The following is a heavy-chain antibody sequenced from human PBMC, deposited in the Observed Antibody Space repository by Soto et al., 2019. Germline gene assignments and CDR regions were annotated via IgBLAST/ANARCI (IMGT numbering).Heavy chain of an antibody. D-gene: IGHD3-3*01. J-gene: IGHJ4*02. V-gene: IGHV3-74*01. Sequence: EVQLVESGGGLVQPGVSLRLSCAASGFTFSSYWMHWVRQAPGKGLVWVSRISSDGSSISYADSVKGRFTISRDNAKNTLYLKMNSLRAEDTAVYYCARECDFWSRYNFFDYWGQGTMVTVSS. CDR1: GFTFSSYW. CDR3: ARECDFWSRYNFFDY. CDR2: ISSDGSSI.